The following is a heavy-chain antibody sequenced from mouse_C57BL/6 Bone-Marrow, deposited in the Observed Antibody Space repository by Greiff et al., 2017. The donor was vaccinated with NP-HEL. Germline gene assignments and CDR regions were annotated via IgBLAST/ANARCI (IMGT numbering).Heavy chain of an antibody. V-gene: IGHV5-6*02. CDR1: GFTFSSYG. Sequence: EVKLVESGGDLVKPGGSLKLSCAASGFTFSSYGMSWVRQTPDKRLEWVATISSGGSYTYYPDSVKGRFTISRDNAKTTLYLQMSSLKSEDAAMYYCARHLRGVVADYWGQGTTLTVSS. J-gene: IGHJ2*01. CDR2: ISSGGSYT. D-gene: IGHD1-1*01. CDR3: ARHLRGVVADY.